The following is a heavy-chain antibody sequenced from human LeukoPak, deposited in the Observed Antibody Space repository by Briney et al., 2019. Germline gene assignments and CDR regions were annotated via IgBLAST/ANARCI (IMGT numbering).Heavy chain of an antibody. J-gene: IGHJ5*02. CDR2: INHSEST. D-gene: IGHD6-13*01. CDR3: ARGGRSSSWYVYNWFDP. V-gene: IGHV4-34*01. Sequence: SETLSLTCAVYGGSFSGYYWSWIRQPPGKGLEWIGEINHSESTNYNPSLKSRVTISVDTSKNQFSLKLSSVTAADTAVYYCARGGRSSSWYVYNWFDPWGQGTLVTVSS. CDR1: GGSFSGYY.